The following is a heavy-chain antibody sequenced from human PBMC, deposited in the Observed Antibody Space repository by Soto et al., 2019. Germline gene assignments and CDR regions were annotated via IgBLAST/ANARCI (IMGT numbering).Heavy chain of an antibody. CDR2: IYYSGST. CDR3: ARADRVGADCSGGSCYSEAFDY. V-gene: IGHV4-59*01. Sequence: QVQLQESGPGLVKPSETLSLTCTVSGGSISSYYWSWIRQPPGKGLEWIGYIYYSGSTNYNPSLKSRVTISVDTSKNQFSLKLSSVTAADTAVYYCARADRVGADCSGGSCYSEAFDYWGQGTLVTVSS. J-gene: IGHJ4*02. D-gene: IGHD2-15*01. CDR1: GGSISSYY.